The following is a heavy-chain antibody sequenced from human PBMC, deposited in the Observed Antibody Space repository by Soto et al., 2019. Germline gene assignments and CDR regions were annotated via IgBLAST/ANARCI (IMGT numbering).Heavy chain of an antibody. D-gene: IGHD3-10*01. Sequence: SETLSLTCAVSSGSISSSNWWSWVRQPPGKGLEWIGEIYHSGSTNYNPSLKSRVTISVDTSKSQFSLKLSSVAAADTAVYYCARQGLYYYGSGSYDYYYYYMDVWGKGTTVTVSS. V-gene: IGHV4-4*02. CDR1: SGSISSSNW. J-gene: IGHJ6*03. CDR3: ARQGLYYYGSGSYDYYYYYMDV. CDR2: IYHSGST.